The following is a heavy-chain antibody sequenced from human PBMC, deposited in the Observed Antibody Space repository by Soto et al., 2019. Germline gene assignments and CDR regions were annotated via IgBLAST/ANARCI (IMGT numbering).Heavy chain of an antibody. D-gene: IGHD1-26*01. V-gene: IGHV3-64D*06. J-gene: IGHJ4*02. CDR1: GFIFHNYT. Sequence: GGSLRLSCAASGFIFHNYTMHWFRQAPGKGLEYVSTIDKDGIRTYYADSVKGRFTISRDNPKSTLYLEMRNLRLEDTDVYYCAKYSKTVGWGQGALVTVSS. CDR3: AKYSKTVG. CDR2: IDKDGIRT.